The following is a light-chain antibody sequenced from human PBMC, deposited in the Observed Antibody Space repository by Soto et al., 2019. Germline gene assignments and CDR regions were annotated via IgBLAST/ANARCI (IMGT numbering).Light chain of an antibody. CDR2: GAS. J-gene: IGKJ1*01. V-gene: IGKV3-15*01. CDR3: QQYDNWPPWT. CDR1: QNINIV. Sequence: EIVMTQSPDTLSVSPVERATLSCMASQNINIVLAWYPQNPGQAPRLRIYGASTRSAGVPARFSGSGSWTAYTLAITSPQSEDFALYYCQQYDNWPPWTFGQGTTVYIK.